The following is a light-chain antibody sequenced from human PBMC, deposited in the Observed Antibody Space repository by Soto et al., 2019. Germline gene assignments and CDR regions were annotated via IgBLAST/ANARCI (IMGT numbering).Light chain of an antibody. CDR1: SSNIGSTY. CDR3: AVREDSLSGHWL. CDR2: RSD. V-gene: IGLV1-47*01. J-gene: IGLJ3*02. Sequence: QSVLTQPPSASGTPGPRVTISCSGSSSNIGSTYVSWYQHLPGAAPKLLIYRSDQRPSGVPDRFSGSKSGSSASLAISGLRSEDEADYFCAVREDSLSGHWLFGGG.